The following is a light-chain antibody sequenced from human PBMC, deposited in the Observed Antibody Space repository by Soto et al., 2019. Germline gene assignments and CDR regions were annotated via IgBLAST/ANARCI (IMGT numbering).Light chain of an antibody. J-gene: IGLJ1*01. V-gene: IGLV2-14*03. CDR2: DVS. Sequence: QSVLTQPASVSGSPGQSITISCTGTSSDVGNYNYVSWYQHHPGKAPKLMIYDVSNRPSGVSNRFSGSKSGNTASLIISGLQAEDEADYYCSSYTSSSTYVFGTGTKVPVL. CDR1: SSDVGNYNY. CDR3: SSYTSSSTYV.